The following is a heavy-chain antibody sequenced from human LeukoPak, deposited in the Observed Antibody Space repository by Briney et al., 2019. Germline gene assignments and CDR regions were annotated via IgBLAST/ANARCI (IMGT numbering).Heavy chain of an antibody. CDR2: IYTSGST. Sequence: SETLSLTRTVSGGSISSYYWSWIRQPAGKGLEWIGRIYTSGSTNYNPSLKSRVTMSVDTSKNQFSLKLSSVAAADTAVYYCARESNVLLWFGEPVWGQGTLVTVSS. CDR3: ARESNVLLWFGEPV. D-gene: IGHD3-10*01. J-gene: IGHJ4*02. V-gene: IGHV4-4*07. CDR1: GGSISSYY.